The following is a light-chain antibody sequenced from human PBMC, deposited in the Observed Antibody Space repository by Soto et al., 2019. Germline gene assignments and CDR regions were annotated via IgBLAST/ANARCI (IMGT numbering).Light chain of an antibody. CDR2: AAS. Sequence: EIVLTQSPGTLSSSPGERANLSCRASQSVSSSYFAWYQQKPGQAPRLLIYAASSRATGIPDRFSGSGSGTDFTLTISRLEPEDFAVYYGQQYGSSSWTFGQGTRVEI. J-gene: IGKJ1*01. V-gene: IGKV3-20*01. CDR1: QSVSSSY. CDR3: QQYGSSSWT.